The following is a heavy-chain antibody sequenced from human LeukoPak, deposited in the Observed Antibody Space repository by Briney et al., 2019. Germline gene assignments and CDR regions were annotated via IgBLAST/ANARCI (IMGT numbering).Heavy chain of an antibody. CDR1: GFTFSSYA. V-gene: IGHV3-23*01. Sequence: GGSLRLSCAASGFTFSSYAMSWVRQAPGKGLEWVSAISGSGGSTYYTDSVKGRFTTSRDNSKNTLELQMNSLRAEDTAVYYCATTYYDILAGYYNGPFDYWGQGTLVTVSS. D-gene: IGHD3-9*01. CDR2: ISGSGGST. CDR3: ATTYYDILAGYYNGPFDY. J-gene: IGHJ4*02.